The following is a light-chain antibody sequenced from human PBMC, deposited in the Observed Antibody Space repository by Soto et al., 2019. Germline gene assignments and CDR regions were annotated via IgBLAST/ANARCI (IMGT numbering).Light chain of an antibody. Sequence: QSVLTQPASVSGSPGQSITISCTGTGSDVGSYKYVSWYQQHPGKAPKLIIFEVSNRPSGVSDRFSGSKSGNTASLTISGLQAEDKADYYCSSYTAGGTIFGTGTKVTVL. V-gene: IGLV2-14*01. J-gene: IGLJ1*01. CDR1: GSDVGSYKY. CDR2: EVS. CDR3: SSYTAGGTI.